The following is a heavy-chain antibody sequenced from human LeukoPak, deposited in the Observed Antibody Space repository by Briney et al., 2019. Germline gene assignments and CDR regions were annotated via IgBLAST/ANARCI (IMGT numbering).Heavy chain of an antibody. CDR3: ARSTGTNWFDP. J-gene: IGHJ5*02. D-gene: IGHD1-1*01. Sequence: SETLSLTCAVYGESFSDYYWSWIRQPPGKGLEWIGEINHSGSTNYSPSLKSRVTISVDTSKNQFSLKLSSVTAADTAVYYCARSTGTNWFDPWGQGTLVTVSS. V-gene: IGHV4-34*01. CDR2: INHSGST. CDR1: GESFSDYY.